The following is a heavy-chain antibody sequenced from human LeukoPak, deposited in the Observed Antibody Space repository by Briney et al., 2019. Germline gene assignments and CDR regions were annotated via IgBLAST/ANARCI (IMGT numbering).Heavy chain of an antibody. V-gene: IGHV3-30*18. CDR2: ISYDGSNK. Sequence: PGRSLRLSCAASGFTFSSYGMHWVRQAPGKGLEWVAVISYDGSNKYYADSVKGRFTISRDNSKNTLYLQMNSLRAEDMAVYYCANTNSTYWGQGTLVTVSS. J-gene: IGHJ4*02. CDR1: GFTFSSYG. CDR3: ANTNSTY. D-gene: IGHD1-7*01.